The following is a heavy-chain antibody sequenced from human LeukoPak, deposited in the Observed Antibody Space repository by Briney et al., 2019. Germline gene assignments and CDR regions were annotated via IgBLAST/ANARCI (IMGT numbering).Heavy chain of an antibody. V-gene: IGHV3-23*01. CDR2: ISGSGDIT. CDR1: GFTFSSYA. CDR3: ARDPPMFSGRGY. Sequence: GGSLRLSCAASGFTFSSYAMIWVRQAPGKGLEWVSTISGSGDITYYADSVKGRFTISRDNSKNTLYLQMNSLRAEDTAVYYCARDPPMFSGRGYWGQGTLVTVSS. D-gene: IGHD6-25*01. J-gene: IGHJ4*02.